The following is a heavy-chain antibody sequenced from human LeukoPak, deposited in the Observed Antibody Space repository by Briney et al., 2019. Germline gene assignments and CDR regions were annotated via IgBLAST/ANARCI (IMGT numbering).Heavy chain of an antibody. J-gene: IGHJ4*02. Sequence: ASVKVSCQASGYTFTSYYMHWVRQAPGQGLEWMGIINPSGGSTSYAQKFQGRVTMTTDTSTGTAYMGLRSLRSDDTAVYYCARDPFEYSSSSDYWGQGTLVTVSS. D-gene: IGHD6-6*01. CDR1: GYTFTSYY. CDR2: INPSGGST. V-gene: IGHV1-46*01. CDR3: ARDPFEYSSSSDY.